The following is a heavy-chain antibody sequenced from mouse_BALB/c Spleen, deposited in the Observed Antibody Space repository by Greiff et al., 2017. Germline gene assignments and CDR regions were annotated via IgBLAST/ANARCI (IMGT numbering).Heavy chain of an antibody. J-gene: IGHJ3*01. CDR1: GYTFTSYY. V-gene: IGHV1S56*01. Sequence: VQLVESGPELVKPGASVRISCKASGYTFTSYYIHWVKQRPGQGLEWIGWIYPGNVNTKYNEKFKGKATLTADKSSSTAYMQLSSLTSEDSAVYFCARDDLAWFAYWGQGTLVTVSA. D-gene: IGHD2-3*01. CDR3: ARDDLAWFAY. CDR2: IYPGNVNT.